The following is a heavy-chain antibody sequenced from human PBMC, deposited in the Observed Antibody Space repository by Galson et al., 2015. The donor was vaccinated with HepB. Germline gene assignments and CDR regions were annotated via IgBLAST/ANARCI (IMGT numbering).Heavy chain of an antibody. J-gene: IGHJ4*02. V-gene: IGHV1-2*02. CDR3: ARGVVVVVAASHFDY. CDR1: GYTFTGYY. D-gene: IGHD2-15*01. CDR2: INPNSGGT. Sequence: SVKVSCKASGYTFTGYYMHWVRQAPGQGLEWMGWINPNSGGTNYAQKFQGRVTMTRDTSISTAYMELSRLRSDDTAVYYCARGVVVVVAASHFDYWGQGTLVTVSS.